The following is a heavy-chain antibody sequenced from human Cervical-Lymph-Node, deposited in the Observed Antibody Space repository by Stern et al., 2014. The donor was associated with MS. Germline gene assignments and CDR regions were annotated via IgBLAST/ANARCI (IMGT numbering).Heavy chain of an antibody. Sequence: VQLVESGSELKKPGASVKVSCKAPGHTFTNYPMNWVRQAPGQGLEWMGWINTYSGKPTFAQGFTGRFVFSLDTSISTAYLSISSLEAEDTAIYYCARRYYTYGHFDDWGQGTLVTVS. J-gene: IGHJ4*02. V-gene: IGHV7-4-1*02. CDR1: GHTFTNYP. CDR3: ARRYYTYGHFDD. D-gene: IGHD4-17*01. CDR2: INTYSGKP.